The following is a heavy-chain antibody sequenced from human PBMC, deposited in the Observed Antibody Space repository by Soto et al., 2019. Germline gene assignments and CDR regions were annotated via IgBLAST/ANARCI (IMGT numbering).Heavy chain of an antibody. CDR1: GYTFSSYL. J-gene: IGHJ4*02. D-gene: IGHD3-10*01. V-gene: IGHV1-3*01. CDR3: ASPSYGSGSFY. CDR2: INAGNGNT. Sequence: QVQLVQSGAEVKKPGASVKVSCKASGYTFSSYLLHWVRQAPGQRLEWMGWINAGNGNTKYSQKFQRRVTLTRDTSASTAYMELSSLRSEDTAVYYCASPSYGSGSFYWGQGTLVTVSS.